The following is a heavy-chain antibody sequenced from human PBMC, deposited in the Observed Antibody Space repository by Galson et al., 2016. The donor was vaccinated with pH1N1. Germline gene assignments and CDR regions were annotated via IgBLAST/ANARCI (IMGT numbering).Heavy chain of an antibody. CDR2: IVGMFGIT. V-gene: IGHV1-69*13. Sequence: SVKVSCKASGGTFSSYAVSWVRQAPGQGLEWMGGIVGMFGITNYAQKFQGRVTITAEEITSTAYMELRSLTSDDTGVYYCARGRGYHYGYVDSWGQRTLVTVSS. CDR1: GGTFSSYA. CDR3: ARGRGYHYGYVDS. D-gene: IGHD5-12*01. J-gene: IGHJ4*02.